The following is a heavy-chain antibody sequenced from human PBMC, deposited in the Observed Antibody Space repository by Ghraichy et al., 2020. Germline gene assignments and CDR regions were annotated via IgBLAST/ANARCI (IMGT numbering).Heavy chain of an antibody. CDR1: GGSFSGYY. D-gene: IGHD4-17*01. J-gene: IGHJ4*02. CDR2: INHSGST. CDR3: AIDYGDYGALDY. Sequence: SETLSLTCAVYGGSFSGYYWSWIRQPPGKGLEWIGEINHSGSTNYNPSLKSRVTISVDTSKNQFSLKLSSVTAADTAVYYCAIDYGDYGALDYWGQGTLVTVSS. V-gene: IGHV4-34*01.